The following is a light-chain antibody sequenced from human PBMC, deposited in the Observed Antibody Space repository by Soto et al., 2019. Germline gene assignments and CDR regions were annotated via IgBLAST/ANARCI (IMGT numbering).Light chain of an antibody. Sequence: EIVLTQSPGTLSLSTGWRATLSCRSSQTVIRNYLAWHQQKPGQAPRLLIFDASTRATGIPARFSGSGSGTEFTLTITCLQSEDFAVYYCQQDNAWPRTFGQGTKVDIK. J-gene: IGKJ1*01. CDR2: DAS. V-gene: IGKV3-15*01. CDR3: QQDNAWPRT. CDR1: QTVIRN.